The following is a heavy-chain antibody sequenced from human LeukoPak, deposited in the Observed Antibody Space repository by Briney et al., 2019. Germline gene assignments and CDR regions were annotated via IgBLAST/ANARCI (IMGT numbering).Heavy chain of an antibody. D-gene: IGHD4-11*01. CDR2: IIPILGIA. J-gene: IGHJ6*03. CDR1: GGTFSSYA. V-gene: IGHV1-69*04. Sequence: SVKVSCKASGGTFSSYAISWVRQAPGQGLEWMGRIIPILGIANYAQKFQGRVTITADKSTGTAYMELSSLRSEDTAVYYCAGARVDSIGNYRLCYYYYYMDVWGKGTTVTVSS. CDR3: AGARVDSIGNYRLCYYYYYMDV.